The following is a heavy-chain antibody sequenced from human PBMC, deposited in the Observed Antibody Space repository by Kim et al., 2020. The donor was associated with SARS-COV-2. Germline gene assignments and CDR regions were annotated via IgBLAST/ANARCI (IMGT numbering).Heavy chain of an antibody. J-gene: IGHJ4*02. CDR2: LHAGGNT. CDR1: GFTVSSDY. D-gene: IGHD4-17*01. CDR3: ARVQYDDYGGRYFDS. Sequence: GGSLRLSCVVSGFTVSSDYVTWVRQAPGRGLEWVSVLHAGGNTYYADSVKGRFTISRDNSKNTVYLQMNSLRVEDTAVYYCARVQYDDYGGRYFDSWGQGTLVTVSS. V-gene: IGHV3-53*01.